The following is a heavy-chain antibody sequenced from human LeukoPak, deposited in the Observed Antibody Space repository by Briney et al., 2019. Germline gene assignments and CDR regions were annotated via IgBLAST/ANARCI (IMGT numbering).Heavy chain of an antibody. CDR3: ARGTVTGYYFDY. CDR1: DVSIFRSNW. V-gene: IGHV4-4*02. J-gene: IGHJ4*02. Sequence: SETLSLTCDVSDVSIFRSNWWSWVRQPPGKGLFWIGQISPSGSTNYSPSLKSRVTISVDKSKNQFSLKLSSVTAADTAVYYCARGTVTGYYFDYWGQGTLVTVSS. CDR2: ISPSGST. D-gene: IGHD4-17*01.